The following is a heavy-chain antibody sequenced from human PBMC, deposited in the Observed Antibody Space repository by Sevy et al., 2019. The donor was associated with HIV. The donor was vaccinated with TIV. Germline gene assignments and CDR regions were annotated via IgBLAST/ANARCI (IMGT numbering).Heavy chain of an antibody. CDR2: ISGISNYI. D-gene: IGHD5-12*01. CDR3: ARRGLSTMYDAFDI. V-gene: IGHV3-21*01. J-gene: IGHJ3*02. Sequence: GGSLRLSCAASGFTFNSYLMNWVRQAPGKGLEWVSSISGISNYIYYADSVKGRFTITRDNAKNSLYLQMNSLRAEDTAVYYCARRGLSTMYDAFDIWGQGTMVTVSS. CDR1: GFTFNSYL.